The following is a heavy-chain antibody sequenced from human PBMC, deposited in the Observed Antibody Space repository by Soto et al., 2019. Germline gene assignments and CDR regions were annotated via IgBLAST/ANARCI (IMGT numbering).Heavy chain of an antibody. V-gene: IGHV5-51*01. J-gene: IGHJ4*02. CDR2: TYPGDSDT. Sequence: GESLKISCKGSGYSFTSYWIGWVRQMPGKGLEWMGITYPGDSDTRYSPSFQGQVTISADKSISTAYLQWSSLKASDTAMYYCARRGPGDITISGVVPTTYYFDYWGQGTLVTVSS. D-gene: IGHD3-3*01. CDR3: ARRGPGDITISGVVPTTYYFDY. CDR1: GYSFTSYW.